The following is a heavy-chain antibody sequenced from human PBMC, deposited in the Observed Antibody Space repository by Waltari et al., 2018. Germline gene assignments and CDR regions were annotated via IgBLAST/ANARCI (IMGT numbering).Heavy chain of an antibody. CDR2: TKNKANSHIT. Sequence: VQLVESGGGLVQPGGSLRLSCVASGFTFTDHYMDWVRQAPGQGLEWISRTKNKANSHITDYAASVKGRFIASRDDSKNSLYLQMNNLKTEDTAVYYCARDTATALDSWTQGTLVTVSA. CDR3: ARDTATALDS. D-gene: IGHD1-1*01. CDR1: GFTFTDHY. V-gene: IGHV3-72*01. J-gene: IGHJ4*02.